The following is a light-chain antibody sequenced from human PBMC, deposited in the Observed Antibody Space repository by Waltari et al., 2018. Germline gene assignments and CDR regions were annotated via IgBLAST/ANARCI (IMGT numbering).Light chain of an antibody. CDR3: SSYTSSSTLWV. CDR2: YVS. CDR1: SRDVGGYNY. Sequence: QSALTQPASVSGSPGQSITISCPGTSRDVGGYNYVSLYQQHPGKAPKLMIYYVSNRPSGVSNRFSGSKSGNTASLTISGLQAEDEADYYCSSYTSSSTLWVFGGGTKLTVL. J-gene: IGLJ3*02. V-gene: IGLV2-14*03.